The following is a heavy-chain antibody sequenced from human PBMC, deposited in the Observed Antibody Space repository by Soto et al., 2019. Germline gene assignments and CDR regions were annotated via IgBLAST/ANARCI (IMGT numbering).Heavy chain of an antibody. CDR2: IYYSGST. CDR1: GGSISSSSYY. J-gene: IGHJ4*02. CDR3: ASILLLWFGEFN. Sequence: QLQLQESGPGLVKPSETLSLTCTVSGGSISSSSYYWGWIRQPPGKGLEWIGSIYYSGSTYYNPSLKSRVXIXVXXSKNQFSLKLSSVPAADTAVYYCASILLLWFGEFNWGQGTLVTVSS. V-gene: IGHV4-39*01. D-gene: IGHD3-10*01.